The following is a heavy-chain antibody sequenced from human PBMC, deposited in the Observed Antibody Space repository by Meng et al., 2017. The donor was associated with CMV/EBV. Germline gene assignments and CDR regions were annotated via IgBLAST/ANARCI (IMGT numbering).Heavy chain of an antibody. CDR2: INWNGGST. CDR3: ARSGYCSSTSCYEGWFDP. D-gene: IGHD2-2*01. CDR1: GFTFDDYG. Sequence: GGSLRLSCAASGFTFDDYGMSWVRQAPGKGLEWVSGINWNGGSTGYADSVKGRFTISRDNAKNSLYLQMNSLRAEDTALYYCARSGYCSSTSCYEGWFDPWGQGTLVTVSS. J-gene: IGHJ5*02. V-gene: IGHV3-20*04.